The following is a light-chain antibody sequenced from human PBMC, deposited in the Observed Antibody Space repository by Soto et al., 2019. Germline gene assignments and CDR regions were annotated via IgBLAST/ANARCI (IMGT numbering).Light chain of an antibody. Sequence: EIVFTQSRATLPLSPGERATIAFKACQSVSSYLAWYQQKPGQAPRLLIYDAASRATGIPDRFSGSGCGTDFTRTINRLEPEDVAVDYCLQYGTSPPLTFGGGTKVDIK. V-gene: IGKV3-20*01. CDR2: DAA. J-gene: IGKJ4*01. CDR1: QSVSSY. CDR3: LQYGTSPPLT.